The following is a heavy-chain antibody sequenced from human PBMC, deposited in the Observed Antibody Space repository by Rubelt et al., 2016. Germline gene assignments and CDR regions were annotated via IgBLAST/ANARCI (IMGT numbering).Heavy chain of an antibody. V-gene: IGHV1-18*01. Sequence: ISAYNGNTNYAQKLQGRVTMTTDTSTSTAYMELRSLRSDDTAVYYCARDFDYGGNSAGYYYYYGMDVWGQGTTVTVSS. CDR2: ISAYNGNT. D-gene: IGHD4-23*01. J-gene: IGHJ6*02. CDR3: ARDFDYGGNSAGYYYYYGMDV.